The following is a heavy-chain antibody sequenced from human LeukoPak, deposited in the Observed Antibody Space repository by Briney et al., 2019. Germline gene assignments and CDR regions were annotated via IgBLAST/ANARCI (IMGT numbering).Heavy chain of an antibody. J-gene: IGHJ4*02. CDR1: GFTFSSYS. Sequence: GGSLRLSCAASGFTFSSYSMNWVRQAPGKGLEWVAVIWYDGSNKYYADSVKGRFTISRDNSKNTLYLQMNSLRAEDTAVYYCARDRGYCSGGSCYGVFDYWGQGTLVTVSS. CDR2: IWYDGSNK. D-gene: IGHD2-15*01. V-gene: IGHV3-33*08. CDR3: ARDRGYCSGGSCYGVFDY.